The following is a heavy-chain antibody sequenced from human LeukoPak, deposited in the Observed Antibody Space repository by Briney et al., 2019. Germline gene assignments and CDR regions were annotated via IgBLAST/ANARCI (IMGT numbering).Heavy chain of an antibody. V-gene: IGHV1-2*02. CDR1: GYTFTGYY. CDR2: INPNSGGT. CDR3: ARIGYCSSTSCYSSNAFDI. J-gene: IGHJ3*02. D-gene: IGHD2-2*01. Sequence: ASVKVSCKASGYTFTGYYMHWVRQAPGQGLEWMGWINPNSGGTNYAQKFQGRVTMTRDTSISTAYMELSRLRSDDTAVYYCARIGYCSSTSCYSSNAFDIWGQETMVTVSS.